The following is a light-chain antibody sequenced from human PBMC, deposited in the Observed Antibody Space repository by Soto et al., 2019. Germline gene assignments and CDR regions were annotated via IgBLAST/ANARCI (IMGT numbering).Light chain of an antibody. CDR1: QGISSY. CDR3: QQLNSYSYT. V-gene: IGKV1-9*01. CDR2: AAS. J-gene: IGKJ2*01. Sequence: DIPLTQSPSFLSASVGDRVTITCRASQGISSYLAWYQQKPGKAPKLLIYAASALQSGVPSRFSGSGSGTEFTLTISSLQPEDFATYYCQQLNSYSYTFGRGTKLEIK.